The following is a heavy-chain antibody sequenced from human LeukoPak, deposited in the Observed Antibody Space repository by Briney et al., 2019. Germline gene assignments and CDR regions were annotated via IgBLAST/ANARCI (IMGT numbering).Heavy chain of an antibody. CDR1: GFTFSSYA. CDR2: ISGSGGST. J-gene: IGHJ4*02. CDR3: AKGDRSLNFDY. Sequence: PGGSLRLSCAASGFTFSSYAMSWVRQAPGKGLEWVSGISGSGGSTYYPDSVKGRFTISRDNSKNMLYLQMNSLRVEDTAVYYCAKGDRSLNFDYWGQGTLVTVSS. V-gene: IGHV3-23*01.